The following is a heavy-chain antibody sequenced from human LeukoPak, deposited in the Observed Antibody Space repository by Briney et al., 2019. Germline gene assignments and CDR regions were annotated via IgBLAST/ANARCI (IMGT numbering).Heavy chain of an antibody. Sequence: SETLSLTCTVSGGSISSSSYYWGWIRQPPGKGLGWIGSIYYSGSTYYNPSLKSRVTISVDKSKNQLSLKLSSVTAADTAVYYCARRHPSYFFDYWGQGTLVTVSS. D-gene: IGHD3-16*02. CDR1: GGSISSSSYY. V-gene: IGHV4-39*01. CDR2: IYYSGST. CDR3: ARRHPSYFFDY. J-gene: IGHJ4*02.